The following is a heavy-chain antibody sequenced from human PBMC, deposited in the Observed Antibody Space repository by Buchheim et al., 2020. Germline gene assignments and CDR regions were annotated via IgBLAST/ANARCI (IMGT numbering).Heavy chain of an antibody. J-gene: IGHJ4*02. V-gene: IGHV3-30-3*01. D-gene: IGHD2-21*02. Sequence: QVQLVESGGGVVQPGRSLRLYCAASGFTLNSNTMHWVRQAPGKGLEWVAVISNDGVNKYYTDSVKGRFTISRDNANKTLSLQMNSLRTEDTAVYYCARVYGCGGDCYSQPLDYWGQGTL. CDR3: ARVYGCGGDCYSQPLDY. CDR1: GFTLNSNT. CDR2: ISNDGVNK.